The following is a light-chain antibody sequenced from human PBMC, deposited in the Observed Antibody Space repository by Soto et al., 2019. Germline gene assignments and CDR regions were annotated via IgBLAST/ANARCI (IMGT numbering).Light chain of an antibody. V-gene: IGLV1-44*01. CDR1: SSNLGSNT. CDR3: AEWDDSLNGVV. CDR2: SNN. J-gene: IGLJ2*01. Sequence: QSVLTQPPSASGTPGQRVTISCSGSSSNLGSNTVNWYQQLPGTAPKLLIYSNNQRPSGVPDRFSGSKSGTSASLAISGLQSEDEADYYCAEWDDSLNGVVFGGGTKLTVL.